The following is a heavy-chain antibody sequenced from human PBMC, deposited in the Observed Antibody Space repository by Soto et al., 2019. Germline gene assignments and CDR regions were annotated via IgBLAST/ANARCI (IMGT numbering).Heavy chain of an antibody. D-gene: IGHD3-16*02. CDR1: GFTFSSYA. CDR3: AKVKDYDYVWGSYRYTSDY. CDR2: ISGSGST. Sequence: EVQLLESGGGLVQPGGSLRLSCAASGFTFSSYAMSWVRQTPGKGLEWVSAISGSGSTYYADSVKGRFTISRDNSKNTLYLQMNSLRAEDTAVYYCAKVKDYDYVWGSYRYTSDYWGQGTLVTVSS. J-gene: IGHJ4*02. V-gene: IGHV3-23*01.